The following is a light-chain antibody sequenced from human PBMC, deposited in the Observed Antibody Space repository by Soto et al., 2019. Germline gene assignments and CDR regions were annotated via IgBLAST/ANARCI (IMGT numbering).Light chain of an antibody. J-gene: IGKJ2*01. CDR2: GAS. CDR3: RQYGSSPSYT. Sequence: EIVLTQSPGTLSLSPGERATLSCRASQSVSSSSYLAWYQQKPGQAPRLLIYGASSSATGIPDRFSGSGSATDFTLTISRLEHEDFAVYYCRQYGSSPSYTFGQGTKLEIK. V-gene: IGKV3-20*01. CDR1: QSVSSSSY.